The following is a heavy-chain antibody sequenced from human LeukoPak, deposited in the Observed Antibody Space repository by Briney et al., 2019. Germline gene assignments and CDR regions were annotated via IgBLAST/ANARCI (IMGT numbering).Heavy chain of an antibody. CDR1: GFTFSSYA. J-gene: IGHJ4*02. D-gene: IGHD3-10*01. CDR2: ISCSGGST. V-gene: IGHV3-23*01. Sequence: GGSLRLSCAASGFTFSSYAMRWVRQAPGKGLEWVSAISCSGGSTYYADSVKGRFTISRDNSKNTLYLQMNSLRAEDTAVYYCARRRFGELSAFDYWGQGTLVTVSS. CDR3: ARRRFGELSAFDY.